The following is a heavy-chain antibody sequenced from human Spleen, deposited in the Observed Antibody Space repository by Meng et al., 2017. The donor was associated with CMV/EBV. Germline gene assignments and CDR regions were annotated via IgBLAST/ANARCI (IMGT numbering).Heavy chain of an antibody. CDR2: ISWNSGSI. D-gene: IGHD3-10*01. Sequence: SLKISCAASGFTFDDYAMHWVRQAPGKGLEWVSGISWNSGSIGYADSVKGRFTISRDNAKNSLYLQMNSLRAEDTAVYYCARELTWFGELLSVGARVYYYYGMDVWGQGTTVTVSS. CDR1: GFTFDDYA. J-gene: IGHJ6*02. CDR3: ARELTWFGELLSVGARVYYYYGMDV. V-gene: IGHV3-9*01.